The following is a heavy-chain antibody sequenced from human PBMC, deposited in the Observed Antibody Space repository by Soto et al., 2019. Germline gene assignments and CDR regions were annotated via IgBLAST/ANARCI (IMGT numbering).Heavy chain of an antibody. CDR3: VRDQQWLLPVPLNFDY. D-gene: IGHD6-19*01. CDR1: GFTFSDYG. CDR2: ISAFNGET. Sequence: GASVKVSCKASGFTFSDYGFSWVRQAPGRGLEWMGWISAFNGETNYTQKSEGRVAMTTDAATTTAYMELRSLTVDDTAVYYCVRDQQWLLPVPLNFDYWGQGTVVTSP. V-gene: IGHV1-18*01. J-gene: IGHJ4*02.